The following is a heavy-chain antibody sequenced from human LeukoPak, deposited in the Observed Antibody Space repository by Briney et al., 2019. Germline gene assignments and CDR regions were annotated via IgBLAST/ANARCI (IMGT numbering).Heavy chain of an antibody. CDR2: ISYSGSTT. CDR1: GFTVSSNY. CDR3: ARAGPPAFDP. V-gene: IGHV3-11*04. Sequence: PGGSLRLSCAASGFTVSSNYLSWVRQAPGKGLEWVSYISYSGSTTSYADSVKGRFTISRDNAKNSLYLQMNSLRAEDTAVYYCARAGPPAFDPWGQGTLVTVSS. J-gene: IGHJ5*02.